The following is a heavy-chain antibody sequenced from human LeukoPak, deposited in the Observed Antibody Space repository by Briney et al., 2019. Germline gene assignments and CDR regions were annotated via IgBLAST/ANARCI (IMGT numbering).Heavy chain of an antibody. CDR1: GYTFTSYY. CDR3: ARSAKGVRLGELSSNFDY. D-gene: IGHD3-16*02. V-gene: IGHV1-46*01. J-gene: IGHJ4*02. CDR2: INPSGGST. Sequence: ASVKVSCKASGYTFTSYYIHWVRQAPGQGLEWMGIINPSGGSTSYAQKFQGRVTMTRDTSTSTVYMELSSLRSEDTAVYYCARSAKGVRLGELSSNFDYWGQGTLVTVSS.